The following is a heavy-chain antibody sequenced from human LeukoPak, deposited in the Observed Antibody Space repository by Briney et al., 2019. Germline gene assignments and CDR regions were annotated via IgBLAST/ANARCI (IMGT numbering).Heavy chain of an antibody. V-gene: IGHV3-48*03. J-gene: IGHJ4*02. CDR3: ARGGDYDEYFDY. D-gene: IGHD4-17*01. CDR2: ISSSGSTI. CDR1: GFTFSSYE. Sequence: PGGSPRLSCAASGFTFSSYEMNWVRQAPGKGLEWVSYISSSGSTIYYADSVKGRFTISRDNAKNSLYLQMNSLRAEDTAVYYCARGGDYDEYFDYWGQGTLVTVSS.